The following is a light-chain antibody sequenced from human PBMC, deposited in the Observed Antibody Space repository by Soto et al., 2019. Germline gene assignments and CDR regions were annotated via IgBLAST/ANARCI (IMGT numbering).Light chain of an antibody. CDR2: KAS. J-gene: IGKJ2*01. CDR1: QTINTW. CDR3: QQYNAWYT. V-gene: IGKV1-5*03. Sequence: DIQMTQSPSTLSASVGDRVTITCRASQTINTWLAWYQQKPGKAPNLLIYKASTTASGVPSRFSGSGSGTEFTLTISSLQPDDFATYFCQQYNAWYTFGQGTKLELK.